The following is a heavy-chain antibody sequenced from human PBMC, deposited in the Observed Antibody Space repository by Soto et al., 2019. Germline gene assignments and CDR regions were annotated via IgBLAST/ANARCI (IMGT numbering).Heavy chain of an antibody. D-gene: IGHD6-19*01. CDR2: INSDGSST. V-gene: IGHV3-74*01. CDR3: AVAVAGPTAIGY. Sequence: EVQLVESGGGLVQPWGSLRLSCAASGFTFSSYWMHWVRKAPGKGLVWVSSINSDGSSTSYADSVKGRFTISRANAKNTLYLQMNSLRADDTAVYYCAVAVAGPTAIGYWGQGTLVTVSS. J-gene: IGHJ4*02. CDR1: GFTFSSYW.